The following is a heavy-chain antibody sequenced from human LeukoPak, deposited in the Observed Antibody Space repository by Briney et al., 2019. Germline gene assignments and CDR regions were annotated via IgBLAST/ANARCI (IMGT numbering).Heavy chain of an antibody. Sequence: GGSLRLSCAASGFTFSSYSMNWVRQAPGKGLEWVSYISSSSSTIYYADSVKGRFTISRDNAKNSLYLQMNSLGDEDTAVYYCARDEELAVLEYWGQGTLVTVSS. CDR2: ISSSSSTI. CDR1: GFTFSSYS. J-gene: IGHJ4*02. CDR3: ARDEELAVLEY. V-gene: IGHV3-48*02. D-gene: IGHD3-3*02.